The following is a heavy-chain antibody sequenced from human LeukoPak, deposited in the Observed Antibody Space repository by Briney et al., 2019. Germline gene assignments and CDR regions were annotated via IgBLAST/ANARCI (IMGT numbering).Heavy chain of an antibody. V-gene: IGHV4-59*01. D-gene: IGHD3-22*01. CDR1: GGSISSYY. Sequence: SETLSLTCTVSGGSISSYYWSWIRQPPGKGLEWIGYIYYSGSTNYNPPLKSRFTISVDTSKNQFSLKLSSVTAADTAVYYCARDLDSSGYSDYWGQGTLVTVSS. CDR2: IYYSGST. J-gene: IGHJ4*02. CDR3: ARDLDSSGYSDY.